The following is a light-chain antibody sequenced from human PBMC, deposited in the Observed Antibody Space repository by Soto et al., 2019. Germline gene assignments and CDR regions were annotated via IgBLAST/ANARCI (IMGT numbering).Light chain of an antibody. CDR3: QSYDSSLSGLWV. Sequence: QSVLTQPPSVSGAPGQRVTISCTGSSSNIGAGYDVHWYQQLPGTAPKLLIYGNSNRPSGVPDRFSGSKSGTSASLAITGLQAEDEAEYYSQSYDSSLSGLWVFGGGTKLTVL. CDR2: GNS. CDR1: SSNIGAGYD. J-gene: IGLJ3*02. V-gene: IGLV1-40*01.